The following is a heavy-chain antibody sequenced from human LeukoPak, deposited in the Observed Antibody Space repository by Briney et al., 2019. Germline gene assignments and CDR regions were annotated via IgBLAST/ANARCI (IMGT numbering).Heavy chain of an antibody. CDR3: ARAPIVVVPAATGRYASDI. CDR1: GGSISSGSYY. Sequence: SETLSLTCTVSGGSISSGSYYWSWIRQPAGKGLEWIGRIYTSGSTNYNPSLKSRVTISVDTSKNQFSLKLSSVTAADTAVYYCARAPIVVVPAATGRYASDIWGQGTMVTVSS. CDR2: IYTSGST. J-gene: IGHJ3*02. D-gene: IGHD2-2*01. V-gene: IGHV4-61*02.